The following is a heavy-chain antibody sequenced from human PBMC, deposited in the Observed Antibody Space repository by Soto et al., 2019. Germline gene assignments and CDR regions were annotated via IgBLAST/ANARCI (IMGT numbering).Heavy chain of an antibody. CDR1: GGSISSSNW. CDR3: AREVGDFWSGYNYYYFDY. J-gene: IGHJ4*02. D-gene: IGHD3-3*01. CDR2: IYHSGST. Sequence: QVQLQESGPGLVKPSGTLSLTCAVSGGSISSSNWWSWVRQPPGKGLAWIGEIYHSGSTNYNPSLKSRVTISVDKSKNQFSLKLSSVTAADTAVYYCAREVGDFWSGYNYYYFDYWGQGTLVTVSS. V-gene: IGHV4-4*02.